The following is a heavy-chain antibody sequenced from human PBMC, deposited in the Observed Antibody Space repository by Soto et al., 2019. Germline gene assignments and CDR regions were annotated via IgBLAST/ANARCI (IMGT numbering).Heavy chain of an antibody. CDR2: ISYDGSNK. Sequence: QVQLVESRGGVVQPGRSLRLSCAASGFTFSSYGMHWVRQAPGKGLEWVAVISYDGSNKYYADSVKGRFTISRDNSKNTLYLQMNSLRAEDTAVYYCAKGDTMVRGVIIEYFQHWGQGTLVTVSS. D-gene: IGHD3-10*01. CDR3: AKGDTMVRGVIIEYFQH. CDR1: GFTFSSYG. V-gene: IGHV3-30*18. J-gene: IGHJ1*01.